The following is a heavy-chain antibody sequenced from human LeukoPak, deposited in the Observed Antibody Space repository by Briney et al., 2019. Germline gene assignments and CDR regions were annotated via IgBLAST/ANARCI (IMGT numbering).Heavy chain of an antibody. J-gene: IGHJ4*02. CDR2: ISGSAGST. V-gene: IGHV3-23*01. CDR1: GFTFTTYA. CDR3: AKDGGDCSSTSCYYNDY. Sequence: GGSLRLSCAASGFTFTTYAMSWVRQAPGKGLEWVSAISGSAGSTYYADSVKGRFTISRDNSKNTLYLQMNSLRAEGTAIYYCAKDGGDCSSTSCYYNDYWGQGTLVTVSS. D-gene: IGHD2-2*01.